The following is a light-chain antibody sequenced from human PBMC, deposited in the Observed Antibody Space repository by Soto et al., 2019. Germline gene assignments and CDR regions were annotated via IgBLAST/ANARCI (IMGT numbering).Light chain of an antibody. CDR3: QQYNNWPPLT. CDR1: QSVNSN. Sequence: EIVMTQSPATLSVSPGERATLSCRASQSVNSNLAWYQQKPGQAPRLLIYGASTRATGVPARFSGSGSGTEFTLTISSLQSEDLAVYYCQQYNNWPPLTFGRGTKVEIK. CDR2: GAS. J-gene: IGKJ4*01. V-gene: IGKV3-15*01.